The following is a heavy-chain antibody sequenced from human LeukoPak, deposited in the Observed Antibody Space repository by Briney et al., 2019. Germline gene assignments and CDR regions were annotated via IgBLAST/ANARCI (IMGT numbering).Heavy chain of an antibody. J-gene: IGHJ5*02. CDR2: ISGDGGST. CDR3: AKDRYCSGGSCLHTPTWFDP. CDR1: GFTFDDYA. Sequence: GGSLRLSCAASGFTFDDYAMHWVRQAPGKGLEWVSLISGDGGSTYYADSVKGRFTISRDNSKNSLYLQMNSLRTEDTALYYCAKDRYCSGGSCLHTPTWFDPWGQGTLVTVSS. D-gene: IGHD2-15*01. V-gene: IGHV3-43*02.